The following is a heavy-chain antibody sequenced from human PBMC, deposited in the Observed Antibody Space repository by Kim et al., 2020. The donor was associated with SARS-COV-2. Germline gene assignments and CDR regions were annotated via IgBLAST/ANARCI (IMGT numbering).Heavy chain of an antibody. CDR3: ARGFSQRYYDSSGYYGTYYFDY. V-gene: IGHV4-34*01. D-gene: IGHD3-22*01. CDR1: GGSFSGYY. Sequence: SETLSLTCAVYGGSFSGYYWSWIRQPPGKGLEWIGEIKHSGSTNYNPSLKSRVTISVDTSKNQFSLKLSSVTAADTAVYYCARGFSQRYYDSSGYYGTYYFDYWGQGTLVTVSS. CDR2: IKHSGST. J-gene: IGHJ4*02.